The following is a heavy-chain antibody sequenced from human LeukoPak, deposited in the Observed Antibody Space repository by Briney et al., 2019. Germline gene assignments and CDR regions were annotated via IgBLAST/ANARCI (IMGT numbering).Heavy chain of an antibody. D-gene: IGHD3-10*01. CDR3: AREVRKGDDAFDI. CDR2: IYTSGST. J-gene: IGHJ3*02. CDR1: GGSLSSGGYY. Sequence: SQTLSLTCTVSGGSLSSGGYYWSWIRQPAGKGLEWIGRIYTSGSTNYNPSLKSRVTISVDTSKNQFSLKLRSVTAADTAVYYCAREVRKGDDAFDIWGQGTMVTVSS. V-gene: IGHV4-61*02.